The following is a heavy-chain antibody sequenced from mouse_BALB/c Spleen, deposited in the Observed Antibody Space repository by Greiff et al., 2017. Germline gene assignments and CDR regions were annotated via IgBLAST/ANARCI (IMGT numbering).Heavy chain of an antibody. D-gene: IGHD3-1*01. CDR3: TRDRALYDPFDY. Sequence: EVKLMESGGGLVKPGGSLKLSCAASGFTFSSYTMSWVRQTPEKRLEWVATISSGGSYTYYPDSVKGRFTISRDNAKNTLYLQMSSLKSEDTAMYYCTRDRALYDPFDYWGQGTTLTVSS. J-gene: IGHJ2*01. CDR1: GFTFSSYT. V-gene: IGHV5-6-4*01. CDR2: ISSGGSYT.